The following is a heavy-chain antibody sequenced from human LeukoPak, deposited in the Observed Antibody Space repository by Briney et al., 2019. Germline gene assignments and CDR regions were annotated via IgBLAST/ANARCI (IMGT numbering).Heavy chain of an antibody. Sequence: GGSLRLSCAASGFTFSSYGMHWVRQAPGKGLEWVAVISYDGSNKYYADSVKGRFTISRDNSKNTLYLQMNSLRAEDTAVYYCAKDLYPPSGWYVDYWSQGTLVTVSS. V-gene: IGHV3-30*18. J-gene: IGHJ4*02. CDR2: ISYDGSNK. D-gene: IGHD6-19*01. CDR3: AKDLYPPSGWYVDY. CDR1: GFTFSSYG.